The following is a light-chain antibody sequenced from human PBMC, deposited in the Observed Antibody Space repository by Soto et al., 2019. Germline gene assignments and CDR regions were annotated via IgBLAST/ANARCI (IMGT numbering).Light chain of an antibody. Sequence: EIVMTQSPATLSVSPVERATLSGRASQSVISNLAWYQQKPGQAPRLLIYGASARATGIPARFSGSGSGTDFTLTISSLQAEDVAVYYCYQYFSTPLTFGGGTKVDIK. V-gene: IGKV3-15*01. CDR2: GAS. CDR1: QSVISN. CDR3: YQYFSTPLT. J-gene: IGKJ4*01.